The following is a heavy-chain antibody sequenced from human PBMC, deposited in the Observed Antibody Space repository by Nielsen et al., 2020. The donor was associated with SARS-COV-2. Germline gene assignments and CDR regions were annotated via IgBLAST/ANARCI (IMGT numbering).Heavy chain of an antibody. CDR1: GYSFTSYW. Sequence: GESLKISCKGSGYSFTSYWIGWVRQMPGKGLEWMGIIYPGDSDTRYSSSFQGQVTISADKSISTAYLQWSSLKASDTAMYYCARRKSSGWYLDYFDYWGQGALVTVSS. CDR3: ARRKSSGWYLDYFDY. CDR2: IYPGDSDT. J-gene: IGHJ4*02. D-gene: IGHD6-19*01. V-gene: IGHV5-51*01.